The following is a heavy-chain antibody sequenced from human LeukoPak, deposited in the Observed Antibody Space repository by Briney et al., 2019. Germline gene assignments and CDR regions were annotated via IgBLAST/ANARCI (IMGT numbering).Heavy chain of an antibody. CDR3: ARGGTFVSDY. D-gene: IGHD1-1*01. CDR2: IKQDGSEK. CDR1: GFTFSTFW. V-gene: IGHV3-7*01. J-gene: IGHJ4*02. Sequence: GGSLRLSCAASGFTFSTFWMCWVRQSPGKGLEWVANIKQDGSEKYYVDSMKGRFTVSRDNAKNSLYLQLDSLRAEDTAVYYCARGGTFVSDYWGQGTLVTVSS.